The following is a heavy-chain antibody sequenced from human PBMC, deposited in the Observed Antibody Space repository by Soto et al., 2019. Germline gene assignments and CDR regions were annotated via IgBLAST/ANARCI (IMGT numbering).Heavy chain of an antibody. J-gene: IGHJ6*02. CDR3: ARDRIGYSYGYYYYGMDV. Sequence: QVQLVESGGGVVQPGRSLRLSCAASGFTFSSYGMHWVRQAPGKGLEWVAGIWYDGSNKYYADSVKGRFTISRDNSKNTLYLQMNRLRAADTAVYSCARDRIGYSYGYYYYGMDVWGQGTTVTVSS. CDR2: IWYDGSNK. CDR1: GFTFSSYG. V-gene: IGHV3-33*01. D-gene: IGHD5-18*01.